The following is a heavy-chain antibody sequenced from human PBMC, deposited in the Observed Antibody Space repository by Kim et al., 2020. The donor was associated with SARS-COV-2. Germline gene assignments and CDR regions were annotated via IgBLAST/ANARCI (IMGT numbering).Heavy chain of an antibody. CDR1: GFTFSSYG. CDR2: IWYDGSNK. Sequence: GGSLRLSCAASGFTFSSYGMHWVRQAPGKGLEWVAVIWYDGSNKYYADSVKGRFTISRDNSKNTLYLQMNSLRAEDTAVYYCAISYSSRAFDYWGQGTLVTVSS. CDR3: AISYSSRAFDY. V-gene: IGHV3-33*01. J-gene: IGHJ4*02. D-gene: IGHD6-13*01.